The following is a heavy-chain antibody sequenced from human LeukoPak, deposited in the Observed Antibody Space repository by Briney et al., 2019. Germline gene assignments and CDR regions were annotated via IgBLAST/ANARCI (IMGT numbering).Heavy chain of an antibody. CDR2: IRYDGNNK. J-gene: IGHJ4*02. Sequence: GGSLRLSCGASGFTFSNYGMLWVRQAPGKGLDWVAFIRYDGNNKLYADSVKGRFTISRDNSKNTLYLHINSLKAEDTAVYYCVKDNPLDYWGQGTLVIVSS. CDR1: GFTFSNYG. D-gene: IGHD1-14*01. CDR3: VKDNPLDY. V-gene: IGHV3-30*02.